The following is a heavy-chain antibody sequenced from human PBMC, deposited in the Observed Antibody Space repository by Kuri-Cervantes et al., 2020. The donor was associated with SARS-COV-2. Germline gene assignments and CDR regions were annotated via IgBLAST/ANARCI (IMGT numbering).Heavy chain of an antibody. CDR1: GYTFTSYG. CDR2: ISAYNGNT. J-gene: IGHJ4*02. Sequence: ASVKVSCKASGYTFTSYGISWVRQAPGQGLEWMGWISAYNGNTNYAQKLQGRVTMTTDTSTSTAYMELRSLRSDDTAVYYCVRGERADYYDSSGYTFDYWGQGTLVTVSS. CDR3: VRGERADYYDSSGYTFDY. V-gene: IGHV1-18*01. D-gene: IGHD3-22*01.